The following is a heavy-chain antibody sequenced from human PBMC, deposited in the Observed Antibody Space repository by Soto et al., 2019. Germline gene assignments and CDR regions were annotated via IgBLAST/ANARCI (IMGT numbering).Heavy chain of an antibody. V-gene: IGHV3-23*01. CDR3: AKQWLVRENWFDP. D-gene: IGHD6-19*01. Sequence: PGGSLRLSCAASGFTFSSYAMSWVRQAPGKGPEWVSAISGSGGSTYYADSVKGRFTISRDNSKSTLYLQMNSLRAEDTAVYYCAKQWLVRENWFDPWGQGTLVTVSS. CDR1: GFTFSSYA. CDR2: ISGSGGST. J-gene: IGHJ5*02.